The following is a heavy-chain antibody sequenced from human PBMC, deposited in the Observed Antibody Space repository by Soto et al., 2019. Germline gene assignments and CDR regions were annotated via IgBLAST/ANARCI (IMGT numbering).Heavy chain of an antibody. Sequence: EVKLLESGGGLVQPGGSLRLSCAASGFSFSSYAMSWVRQAPGKGLEWVSTISGSDGKTFYADSVKGRFSISRDTSDNTLYLQMNSLRADDTAIYYCARWNYLDYWGQGARVTVSS. CDR1: GFSFSSYA. V-gene: IGHV3-23*01. J-gene: IGHJ4*02. CDR3: ARWNYLDY. D-gene: IGHD2-15*01. CDR2: ISGSDGKT.